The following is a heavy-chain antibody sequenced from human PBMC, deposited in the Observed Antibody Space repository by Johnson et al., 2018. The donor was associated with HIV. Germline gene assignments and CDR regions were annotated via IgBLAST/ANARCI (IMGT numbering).Heavy chain of an antibody. CDR2: IWYDGSNK. V-gene: IGHV3-33*06. J-gene: IGHJ3*02. CDR3: AKGSRFTIFGVVPYTFDI. D-gene: IGHD3-3*01. Sequence: MHWVRQAPGKGLEWVAVIWYDGSNKCYADSVKGRFNISRDNSKNTLYLQMNSLRAEDTAVYYCAKGSRFTIFGVVPYTFDIWGQGTMVTVSS.